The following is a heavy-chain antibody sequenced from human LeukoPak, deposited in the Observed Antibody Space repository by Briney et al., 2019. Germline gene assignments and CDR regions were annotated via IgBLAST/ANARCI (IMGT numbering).Heavy chain of an antibody. J-gene: IGHJ3*02. D-gene: IGHD2-2*01. CDR3: ARRYCSSTSCYGADAFDI. CDR2: IYYSGST. V-gene: IGHV4-39*01. Sequence: SETLSLTCTVSGGSISSNGYFWGWVRQPPGKGLEWIGSIYYSGSTYYNPSLKSRATISVDMSKNQFSLKLTSVTAADTAVYYCARRYCSSTSCYGADAFDIWGQGTMVTVSS. CDR1: GGSISSNGYF.